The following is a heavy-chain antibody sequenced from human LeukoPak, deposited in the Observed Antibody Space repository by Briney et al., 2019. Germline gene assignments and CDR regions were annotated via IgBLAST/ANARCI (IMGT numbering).Heavy chain of an antibody. Sequence: ASVRVSCKVSGYTLTELSMHWVRQAPGKGLEWMGGFDPEDGETIYAQKFQGRVTMTEDTSTDTAYMELSSLRSEDTAVYYCCLPELRYYYYGMDVWGQGTTVTVSS. CDR2: FDPEDGET. J-gene: IGHJ6*02. CDR3: CLPELRYYYYGMDV. CDR1: GYTLTELS. V-gene: IGHV1-24*01. D-gene: IGHD1-7*01.